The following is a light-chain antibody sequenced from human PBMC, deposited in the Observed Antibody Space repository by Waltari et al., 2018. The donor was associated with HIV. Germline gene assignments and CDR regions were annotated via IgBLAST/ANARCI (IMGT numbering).Light chain of an antibody. V-gene: IGKV1-39*01. J-gene: IGKJ3*01. Sequence: DTQMTQSPSSLSASIGDRITITCRASQNIYKVLSWYQQKSGKAPNLLIYDASSLQSGVPSRFSGSGSGTEFTLTISSLQVEDFATYYCLQSFTAPLTFGPGTKLDIK. CDR3: LQSFTAPLT. CDR2: DAS. CDR1: QNIYKV.